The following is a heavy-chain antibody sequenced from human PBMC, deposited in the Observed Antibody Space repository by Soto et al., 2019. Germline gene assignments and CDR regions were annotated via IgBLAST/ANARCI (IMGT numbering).Heavy chain of an antibody. V-gene: IGHV3-48*03. J-gene: IGHJ3*02. CDR3: ARDRAYCGGDCYRALDAFDI. CDR1: GFTFSSYE. CDR2: ISSSGSTI. Sequence: PGGSLRLSCAAPGFTFSSYEMNWVRQAPGKGLEWVSYISSSGSTIYYADSVKGRFTISRDNDKNSLYLQMNSLRAEDTAVYYCARDRAYCGGDCYRALDAFDIWGQGTMVTVSS. D-gene: IGHD2-21*02.